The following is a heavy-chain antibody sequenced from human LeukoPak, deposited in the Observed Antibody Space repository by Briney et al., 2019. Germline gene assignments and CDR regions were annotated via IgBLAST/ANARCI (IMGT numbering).Heavy chain of an antibody. CDR2: INQDGSEK. J-gene: IGHJ4*02. Sequence: GGSLRLSCAASGFMFSSYWMGWVRQAPGKGLEWAANINQDGSEKYYVDSVTGRFTISRDNSKNSLCLEMNSLRAEDTAVYYCARPSYASGSFFDYWGQGTLVTVSS. V-gene: IGHV3-7*05. D-gene: IGHD3-10*01. CDR3: ARPSYASGSFFDY. CDR1: GFMFSSYW.